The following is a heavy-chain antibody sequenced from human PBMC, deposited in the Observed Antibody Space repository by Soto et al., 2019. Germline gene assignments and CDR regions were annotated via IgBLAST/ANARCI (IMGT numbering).Heavy chain of an antibody. D-gene: IGHD6-19*01. V-gene: IGHV1-69*01. J-gene: IGHJ4*02. CDR1: GGTFSRSG. CDR3: ARDQGYRSSQYFIDI. Sequence: QVQLVQSGAEVKKPGYSVKVSCKASGGTFSRSGLIWVRQAPGQGLQWVGGIIPIFPTAHYGQNFQGRVTITADESTTTAYMELSSLRSEDTAVYYCARDQGYRSSQYFIDIWGQGTLVTVSA. CDR2: IIPIFPTA.